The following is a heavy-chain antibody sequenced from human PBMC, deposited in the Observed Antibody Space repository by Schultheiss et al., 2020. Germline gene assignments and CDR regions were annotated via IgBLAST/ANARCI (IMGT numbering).Heavy chain of an antibody. D-gene: IGHD5-18*01. Sequence: GESLKISCAASGFTFSSYGMHWVRQAPGKGLEWVAVISYDGSNKYYVDSVKGRLTISRDNSKNTLYLQMNSLRAEDTAVYYCTTDTAMVIEVDYWGQGTLLTVSS. CDR2: ISYDGSNK. CDR1: GFTFSSYG. CDR3: TTDTAMVIEVDY. J-gene: IGHJ4*02. V-gene: IGHV3-30*03.